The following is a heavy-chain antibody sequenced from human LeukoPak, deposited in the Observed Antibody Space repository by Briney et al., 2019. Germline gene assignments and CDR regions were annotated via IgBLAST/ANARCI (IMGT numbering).Heavy chain of an antibody. CDR2: ISGSGGST. D-gene: IGHD1/OR15-1a*01. CDR1: GFTFSSYA. CDR3: AKSPRAVEHSTHRFDY. Sequence: PGGSLRLSCAASGFTFSSYAMSWVRQAPGKGLEWVSAISGSGGSTYYADSVKGRFTISRDNSKNTLYVQMNSLRAEDTAVYYCAKSPRAVEHSTHRFDYWGQGTLVTVSS. J-gene: IGHJ4*02. V-gene: IGHV3-23*01.